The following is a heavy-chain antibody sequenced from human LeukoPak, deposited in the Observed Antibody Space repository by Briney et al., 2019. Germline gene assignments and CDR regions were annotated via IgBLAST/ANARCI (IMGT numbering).Heavy chain of an antibody. CDR3: ARRGSHTMGAASDTM. J-gene: IGHJ4*02. Sequence: KPGGSLRLSCKGSGYSFTSYWIGWVRHVPGKGLEYMGIIYPGDSDTIYSPSFQGQVTISADKSINTAYLQWSSLRASDTAIYDCARRGSHTMGAASDTMWGQGTLVTVSS. CDR2: IYPGDSDT. V-gene: IGHV5-51*01. CDR1: GYSFTSYW. D-gene: IGHD6-13*01.